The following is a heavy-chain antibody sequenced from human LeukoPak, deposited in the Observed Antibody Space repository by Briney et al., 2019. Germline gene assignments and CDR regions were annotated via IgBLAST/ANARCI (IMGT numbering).Heavy chain of an antibody. J-gene: IGHJ4*02. V-gene: IGHV4-59*01. CDR3: ARVGRIAVAGPGVTPYFDY. D-gene: IGHD6-19*01. CDR2: IYYSGST. Sequence: SETLSLTCTVSGGSISSYYWSWIRQPPGKGLEWIGYIYYSGSTNYNPSLKSRVTISVDTSKDQFSLKLSSVTAADTAVYYCARVGRIAVAGPGVTPYFDYWGQGTPVTVSS. CDR1: GGSISSYY.